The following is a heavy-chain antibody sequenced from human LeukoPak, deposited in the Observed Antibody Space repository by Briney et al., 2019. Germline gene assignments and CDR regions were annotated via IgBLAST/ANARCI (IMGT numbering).Heavy chain of an antibody. D-gene: IGHD6-19*01. CDR1: GYTFTSYG. CDR2: ITTYNGYA. CDR3: ARNSSDWYGYMAV. Sequence: ASVKVSCKASGYTFTSYGISWVRRAPGQGLEWMGWITTYNGYANYAQKLQGRITMTTETSTSTAYMELRSLRSDDTAVYYCARNSSDWYGYMAVWGKGTTVTVSS. V-gene: IGHV1-18*01. J-gene: IGHJ6*04.